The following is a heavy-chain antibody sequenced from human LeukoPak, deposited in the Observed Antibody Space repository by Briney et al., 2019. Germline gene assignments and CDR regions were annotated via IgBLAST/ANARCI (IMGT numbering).Heavy chain of an antibody. Sequence: SETLSLTCAVYGRSFSGYYWSWIRQPPGKGLEWIGEINHSGSTNYNPSLKSRVTISVDTSKNQFSLKLSSVTAADTAVYYCARHAVTTLRWGVLGYFDYWGQGTLVTVSS. V-gene: IGHV4-34*01. CDR1: GRSFSGYY. CDR3: ARHAVTTLRWGVLGYFDY. CDR2: INHSGST. D-gene: IGHD4-11*01. J-gene: IGHJ4*02.